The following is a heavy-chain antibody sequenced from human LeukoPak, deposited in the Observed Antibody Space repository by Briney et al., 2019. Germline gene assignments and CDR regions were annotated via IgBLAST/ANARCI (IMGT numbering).Heavy chain of an antibody. CDR2: ISSSGSTI. Sequence: GGSLRLSCAASGFTFSSYEMNWVRQAPGKGLEWVSYISSSGSTIYYADSVKGRFTISRDSAKNSLYLQMNSLRAEDTAVYYCSRDPRHSDYWGQGTLVTVSS. CDR3: SRDPRHSDY. CDR1: GFTFSSYE. V-gene: IGHV3-48*03. J-gene: IGHJ4*02.